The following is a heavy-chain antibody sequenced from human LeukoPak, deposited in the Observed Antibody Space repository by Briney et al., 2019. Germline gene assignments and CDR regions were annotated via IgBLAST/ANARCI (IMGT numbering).Heavy chain of an antibody. V-gene: IGHV3-23*01. CDR2: ISGSGGST. Sequence: GGSLRLSCAASGFTFSSYAMSWVRQAPGKGLEWVSAISGSGGSTYYADSVKGRFTISRDNSKNTLYLQMNSLRAEDTAVYYCAKDLTYCSSTSCPLEYYFDYWGQGTLVTVSS. J-gene: IGHJ4*02. CDR3: AKDLTYCSSTSCPLEYYFDY. CDR1: GFTFSSYA. D-gene: IGHD2-2*01.